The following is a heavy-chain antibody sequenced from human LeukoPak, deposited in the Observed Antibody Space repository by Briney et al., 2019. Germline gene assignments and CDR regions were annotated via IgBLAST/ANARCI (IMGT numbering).Heavy chain of an antibody. CDR3: ARLRYSDY. J-gene: IGHJ4*02. CDR2: IKQDGSEK. Sequence: GGSLRLSCVASGFSFGSNWMSWVRQAPGKGLEWVANIKQDGSEKNYVDSVKGRFTISRDNAKNSLYLQMNSLRAEDTAVYYCARLRYSDYWGQGTLVTVSS. D-gene: IGHD2-21*01. CDR1: GFSFGSNW. V-gene: IGHV3-7*03.